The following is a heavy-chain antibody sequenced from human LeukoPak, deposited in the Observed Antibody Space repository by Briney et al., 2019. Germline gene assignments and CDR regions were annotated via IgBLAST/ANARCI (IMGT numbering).Heavy chain of an antibody. J-gene: IGHJ4*02. V-gene: IGHV4-34*01. CDR3: ARASYYFDY. CDR1: GGSFSGYY. D-gene: IGHD3-16*02. CDR2: INHSGST. Sequence: SETLSLTCAVYGGSFSGYYWSWIRQPPGKGLEWIGEINHSGSTNYNPSLKSRVTISVDTSKNQFSLKLSSVTAADTAVYCCARASYYFDYWGQGTLVTVSS.